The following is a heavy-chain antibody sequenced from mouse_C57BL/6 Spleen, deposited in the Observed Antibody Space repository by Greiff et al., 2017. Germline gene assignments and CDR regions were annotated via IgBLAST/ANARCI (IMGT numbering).Heavy chain of an antibody. J-gene: IGHJ4*01. V-gene: IGHV10-1*01. CDR1: GFSFNTYA. D-gene: IGHD3-3*01. CDR3: VRTRTWMDY. CDR2: IRSKSNNYAT. Sequence: EVKLVESGGGLVQPKGSLKLSCAASGFSFNTYALNWVRPAPGKGLEWVGHIRSKSNNYATYYADSVKERFTISRDDSESMLYLQMNNLKTEDTAIYYCVRTRTWMDYWGQGTSVTVSS.